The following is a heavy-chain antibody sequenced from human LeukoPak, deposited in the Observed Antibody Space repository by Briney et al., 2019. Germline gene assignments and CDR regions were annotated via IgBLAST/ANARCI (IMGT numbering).Heavy chain of an antibody. V-gene: IGHV3-53*01. Sequence: PGGSLRLSCAASGFTVSSNYMSWVRQAPGKGLEWVSVIYSGGSTYYADSVKGRFTISRDNSKNTLYLQMNSLRAEDTAVYYCARGDGGSRYSYYYMDVWGKGTTVTISS. D-gene: IGHD2-15*01. J-gene: IGHJ6*03. CDR2: IYSGGST. CDR3: ARGDGGSRYSYYYMDV. CDR1: GFTVSSNY.